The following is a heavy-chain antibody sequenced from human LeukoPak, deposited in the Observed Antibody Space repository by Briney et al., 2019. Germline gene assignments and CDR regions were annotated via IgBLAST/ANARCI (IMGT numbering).Heavy chain of an antibody. J-gene: IGHJ3*02. D-gene: IGHD3-10*01. CDR1: GFTLTKDW. CDR3: AREKEEMVRAPYAFGI. CDR2: IKQDESEK. V-gene: IGHV3-7*01. Sequence: GGSLRLSCAASGFTLTKDWMTWVRQHPGKWRGWVANIKQDESEKYYGDTVKGRFTVSRDNAKNSLYLQMNSLRDEDTAVYYCAREKEEMVRAPYAFGIGGQGTMVTVSS.